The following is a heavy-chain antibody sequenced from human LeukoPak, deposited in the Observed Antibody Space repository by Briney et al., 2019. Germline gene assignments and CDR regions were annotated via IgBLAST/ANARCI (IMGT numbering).Heavy chain of an antibody. CDR2: ISSSSNYI. V-gene: IGHV3-21*04. D-gene: IGHD5-12*01. Sequence: PGGSLRLSCAASGFIFSSYSMNWVRQAPGKGLEWVSSISSSSNYIYYADSVKGRFTISRDNAKNSLYLQMNSLRAEDTALYYCARAVSGYDFDYWGQGTLVTVSS. J-gene: IGHJ4*02. CDR1: GFIFSSYS. CDR3: ARAVSGYDFDY.